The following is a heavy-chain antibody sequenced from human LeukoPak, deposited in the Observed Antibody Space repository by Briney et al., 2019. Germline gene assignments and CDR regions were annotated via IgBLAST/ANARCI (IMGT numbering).Heavy chain of an antibody. CDR3: ARHCSGGSCYSGLADY. D-gene: IGHD2-15*01. J-gene: IGHJ4*02. Sequence: GESLEISCKGSGYSFTSYWIGWVRQMPGKGLEGMGIIYPGDSDTRYSPSFQGQVTISADKSISTAYLQWSSLKASDTAMYYCARHCSGGSCYSGLADYWGQGTLVTVSS. V-gene: IGHV5-51*01. CDR1: GYSFTSYW. CDR2: IYPGDSDT.